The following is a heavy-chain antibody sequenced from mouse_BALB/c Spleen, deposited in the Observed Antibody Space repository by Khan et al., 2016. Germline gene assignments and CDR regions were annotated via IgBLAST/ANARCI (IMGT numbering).Heavy chain of an antibody. CDR1: GYSFTSYW. CDR2: IDPSDSET. CDR3: AREGSRPHSVDY. Sequence: QVQLKQSGPQLVRPGASVKISCKASGYSFTSYWMHWVKQRPGQGLEWIGMIDPSDSETRLNQKFKDKATLTVDKSSSPAYMHLSSPTSKDSAVYYGAREGSRPHSVDYSGQGTSATVSS. V-gene: IGHV1S126*01. D-gene: IGHD6-1*01. J-gene: IGHJ4*01.